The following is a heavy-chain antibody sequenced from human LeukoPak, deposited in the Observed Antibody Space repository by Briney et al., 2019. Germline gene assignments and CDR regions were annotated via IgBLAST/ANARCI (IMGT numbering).Heavy chain of an antibody. CDR1: GFTFSSYD. J-gene: IGHJ5*02. CDR2: ITLSGGST. V-gene: IGHV3-23*01. Sequence: PGGSLRLSCAASGFTFSSYDMSWVRQAPGKGLEWVSSITLSGGSTFYADSVKGRFTISRDNSKNTLYLQMNSLGAEDTAVYYCAKGGYYDSSGSINWFDPWGQGTLVTVSS. CDR3: AKGGYYDSSGSINWFDP. D-gene: IGHD3-22*01.